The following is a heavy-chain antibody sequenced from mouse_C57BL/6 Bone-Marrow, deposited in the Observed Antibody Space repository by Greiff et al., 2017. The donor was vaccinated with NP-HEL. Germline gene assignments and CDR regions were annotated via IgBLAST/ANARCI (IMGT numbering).Heavy chain of an antibody. Sequence: VQLQQSGPELGKPGASVQISCPASFSSFTYSNINFFNHINGKSLEWIGVINPNYGTTSYNQKFKGKATLTVDQSSSTAYMQLNSLTSEDSAVYYCARREYYYAMDYWGQGTSVTVSS. CDR2: INPNYGTT. V-gene: IGHV1-39*01. CDR1: FSSFTYSN. J-gene: IGHJ4*01. CDR3: ARREYYYAMDY.